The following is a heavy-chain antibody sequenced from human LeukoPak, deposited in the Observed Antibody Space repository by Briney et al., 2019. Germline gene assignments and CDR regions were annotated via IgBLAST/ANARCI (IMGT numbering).Heavy chain of an antibody. CDR1: GYSISSDYY. CDR3: ARVASIRAANDAFDI. J-gene: IGHJ3*02. CDR2: IYDAGSS. D-gene: IGHD6-6*01. Sequence: SETLSLTCTVSGYSISSDYYWGWIRQPPGKGLEWIGSIYDAGSSYYNPSLKSRVTISKDTSKNQFSLKLSSVTAADTAVYYCARVASIRAANDAFDIWGQGAMVTVSS. V-gene: IGHV4-38-2*02.